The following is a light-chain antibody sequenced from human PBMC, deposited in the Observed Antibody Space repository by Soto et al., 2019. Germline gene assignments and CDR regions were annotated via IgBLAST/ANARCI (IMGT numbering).Light chain of an antibody. V-gene: IGLV2-18*02. CDR3: TSYTSSRTWV. CDR2: EVT. Sequence: QSALTQPPSVSGSPGQSVTISCTGTSSDVGLYNRVSWYQQPPGTAPKLMIYEVTNRPSGVPNRFSASKPGNTASLTISGLQAEDEADYYCTSYTSSRTWVFGGGTKVTVL. J-gene: IGLJ3*02. CDR1: SSDVGLYNR.